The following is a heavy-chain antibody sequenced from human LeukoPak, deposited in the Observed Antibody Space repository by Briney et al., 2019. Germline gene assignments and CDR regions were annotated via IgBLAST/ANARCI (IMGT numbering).Heavy chain of an antibody. Sequence: GASVKVSCKASGYTFTSYYMHWVRQAPGQGLEWMGWINPNSGGTNYAQKFQGRVTMSRDTSISTAYMELSSLRSDDTALYYCARDDAAAGYDYWGQGTLVTVSS. CDR2: INPNSGGT. CDR3: ARDDAAAGYDY. CDR1: GYTFTSYY. J-gene: IGHJ4*02. V-gene: IGHV1-2*02. D-gene: IGHD6-13*01.